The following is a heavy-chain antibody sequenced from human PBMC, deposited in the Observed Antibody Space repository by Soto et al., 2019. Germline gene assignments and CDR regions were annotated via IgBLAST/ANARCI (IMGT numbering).Heavy chain of an antibody. D-gene: IGHD3-3*01. Sequence: ASVKVSCKASGYTFTSYYMHWVRQAPGQGLEWMGIINPSGGSTSYAQKFQGRVTMTRDTSTNTVYMELSSLRAEDTAVYYCAKEYDDFWSGYYNPRPRYYYYYYMDVWGKGTTVTVSS. CDR3: AKEYDDFWSGYYNPRPRYYYYYYMDV. V-gene: IGHV1-46*01. CDR1: GYTFTSYY. CDR2: INPSGGST. J-gene: IGHJ6*03.